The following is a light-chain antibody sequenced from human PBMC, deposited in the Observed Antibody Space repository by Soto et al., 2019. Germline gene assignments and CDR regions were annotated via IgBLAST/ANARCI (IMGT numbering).Light chain of an antibody. Sequence: GDRVTITCRASQSISSWLAWYQQKPGKAPKLLIYDASSLESGVPSRFSGSGSGTEFTLTISSLQPDDFATYYCQQYNSYSGTFGQGTKVDIK. CDR2: DAS. J-gene: IGKJ1*01. CDR3: QQYNSYSGT. V-gene: IGKV1-5*01. CDR1: QSISSW.